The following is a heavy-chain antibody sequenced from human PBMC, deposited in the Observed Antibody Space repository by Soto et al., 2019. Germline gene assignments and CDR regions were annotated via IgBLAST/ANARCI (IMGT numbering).Heavy chain of an antibody. CDR1: GFTFSDYS. D-gene: IGHD6-19*01. Sequence: GGSLRLSCAASGFTFSDYSLNWVRQAPGKGLEWVSYIVSSSSTIYYADSVKGRFTISRDNAKNSLYLQMNSLRVEDTAVYYCARLRSGWYTYFDYWGQGALVTVSS. V-gene: IGHV3-48*01. J-gene: IGHJ4*02. CDR3: ARLRSGWYTYFDY. CDR2: IVSSSSTI.